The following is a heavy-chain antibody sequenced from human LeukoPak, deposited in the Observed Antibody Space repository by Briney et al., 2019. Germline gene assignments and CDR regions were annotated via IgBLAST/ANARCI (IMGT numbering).Heavy chain of an antibody. CDR2: IYYSGST. J-gene: IGHJ4*02. D-gene: IGHD2-15*01. V-gene: IGHV4-59*01. Sequence: SETLSLTCTVSGGSISRYYWSWIRQPPGKGLEWIGYIYYSGSTNNNPSHNSRVTIAVDTYKNQFSLKLSSVTAADTAVYYCAISAGYCSGGSCYPQHIDYWGQGTLVTVSS. CDR3: AISAGYCSGGSCYPQHIDY. CDR1: GGSISRYY.